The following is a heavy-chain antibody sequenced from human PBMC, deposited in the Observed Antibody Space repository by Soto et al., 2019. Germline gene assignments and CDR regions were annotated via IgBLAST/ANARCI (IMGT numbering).Heavy chain of an antibody. CDR1: GGSISSSSYY. CDR2: VSYSGST. CDR3: ARNGGYSGYARVDY. J-gene: IGHJ4*02. Sequence: QLQLQESGPGLVKPSETLSLTCTVSGGSISSSSYYWGWIHQPPGKGLEWIGSVSYSGSTYYNPSLKSRVSLSVDTSKNQFSLRLSSVTAADTAVFYCARNGGYSGYARVDYWGQGTLVTVSS. V-gene: IGHV4-39*01. D-gene: IGHD5-12*01.